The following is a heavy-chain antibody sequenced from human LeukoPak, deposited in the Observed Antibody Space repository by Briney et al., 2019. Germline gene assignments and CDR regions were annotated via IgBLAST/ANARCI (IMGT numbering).Heavy chain of an antibody. CDR2: INTNTGNP. CDR1: GYTFTSYA. CDR3: AREIGDTAMEGAAFDI. J-gene: IGHJ3*02. V-gene: IGHV7-4-1*02. Sequence: VASVKVSCKASGYTFTSYAMNWVRQAPGQGLEWMGWINTNTGNPTYAQGFTGRFVFSLDTSVSTAYLQISSLKAEDTAVYYCAREIGDTAMEGAAFDIWGQGTMVTVSS. D-gene: IGHD5-18*01.